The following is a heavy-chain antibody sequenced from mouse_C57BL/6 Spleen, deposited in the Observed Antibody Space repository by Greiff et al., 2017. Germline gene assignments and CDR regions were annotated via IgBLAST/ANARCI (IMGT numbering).Heavy chain of an antibody. J-gene: IGHJ2*01. Sequence: EVKLVESGPELVKPGASVKMSCKASGYTFTDYNMHWVKQSHGKSLEWIGYINPNNGGTSYNQKFKGKATLTVNKSSSTAYMELRSLTSEDSAVYYCARWGIYDYDGFDYWGQGTTLTVSS. CDR1: GYTFTDYN. CDR2: INPNNGGT. CDR3: ARWGIYDYDGFDY. D-gene: IGHD2-4*01. V-gene: IGHV1-22*01.